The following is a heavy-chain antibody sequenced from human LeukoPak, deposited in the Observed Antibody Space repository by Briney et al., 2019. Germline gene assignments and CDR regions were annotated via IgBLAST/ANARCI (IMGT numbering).Heavy chain of an antibody. V-gene: IGHV2-5*02. D-gene: IGHD3-10*01. CDR2: IYWDDGK. CDR1: GFSLTTSGVG. CDR3: AHRGVSGSGTYYPWYFDY. Sequence: ESGPTLVKPTQTLTLTCTFSGFSLTTSGVGVGWVRQPSGKALEWLALIYWDDGKRYSPSLKTRLTITKDTSKNQVVLTMTNMDPVDTATYYCAHRGVSGSGTYYPWYFDYWGQGTLVTVSS. J-gene: IGHJ4*02.